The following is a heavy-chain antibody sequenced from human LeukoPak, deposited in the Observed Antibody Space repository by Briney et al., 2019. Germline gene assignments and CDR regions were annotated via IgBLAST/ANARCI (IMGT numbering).Heavy chain of an antibody. CDR2: IYYSGST. V-gene: IGHV4-59*01. CDR3: ARVGDYYDSGSYDY. J-gene: IGHJ4*02. CDR1: GGSINSYY. Sequence: SETLSLTCTVSGGSINSYYWSWIRQPPGKGLEWIGYIYYSGSTNYNPSLKSRVTISVDTSKNQFSLKLSSVTAADTAVYYCARVGDYYDSGSYDYWGQGTLVTVS. D-gene: IGHD3-10*01.